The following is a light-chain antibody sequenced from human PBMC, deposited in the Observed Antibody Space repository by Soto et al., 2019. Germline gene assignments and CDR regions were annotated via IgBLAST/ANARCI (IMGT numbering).Light chain of an antibody. Sequence: QSVLTQPRSVSGSPGQSVTISCTGTSSDVGGYDYVSWYQQHPGKAPKLMIYDVYKRPSGVPDRFSGSKSGNTASLTIAGLQAEDEVDYYWCSYSGRKRLLFGIGTKLTVL. CDR2: DVY. V-gene: IGLV2-11*01. CDR1: SSDVGGYDY. J-gene: IGLJ1*01. CDR3: CSYSGRKRLL.